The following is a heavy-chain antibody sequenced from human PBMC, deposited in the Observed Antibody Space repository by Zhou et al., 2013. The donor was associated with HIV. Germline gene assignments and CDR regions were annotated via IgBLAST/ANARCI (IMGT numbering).Heavy chain of an antibody. CDR3: ARAGYSSSLDFQH. V-gene: IGHV1-69*12. J-gene: IGHJ1*01. D-gene: IGHD6-13*01. CDR1: GETFSTYA. Sequence: QVQLVQSGAEVKKPGSSVRVSCRASGETFSTYAISWVRQAPGQGLEWMGGIIPIFGTANYAQKFQGRVTITADESTSTAYMELTSLRSEDTAVYYCARAGYSSSLDFQHWGQGTLVTVSS. CDR2: IIPIFGTA.